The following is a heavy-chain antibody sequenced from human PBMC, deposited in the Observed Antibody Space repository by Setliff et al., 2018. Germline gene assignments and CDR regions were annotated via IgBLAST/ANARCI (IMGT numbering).Heavy chain of an antibody. V-gene: IGHV4-4*07. J-gene: IGHJ5*02. CDR3: ATRRSEEVAGRDDNWLGP. CDR2: VHSSGST. CDR1: GGSINIYY. Sequence: PSETLSLTCTVSGGSINIYYWNWIRQPAGKGLEWIGRVHSSGSTIYNPSLKSRVTMSLDTSKNQFSLTLNSVTAADTAVYYCATRRSEEVAGRDDNWLGPWGQGILVTVSS. D-gene: IGHD6-19*01.